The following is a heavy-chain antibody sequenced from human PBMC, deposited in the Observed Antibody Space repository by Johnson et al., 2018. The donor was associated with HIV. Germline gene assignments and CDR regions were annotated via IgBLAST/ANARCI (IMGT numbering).Heavy chain of an antibody. CDR2: ISYDGSNK. D-gene: IGHD6-13*01. V-gene: IGHV3-30*04. J-gene: IGHJ3*02. CDR3: ARLDHYPSSWYLTYAFDI. CDR1: GFTFSSYA. Sequence: QVQLVESGGGVVQPGRSLRLSCAASGFTFSSYAMHWVRQAPGKGLEWVAVISYDGSNKYYADSVKGRFTISRDNSKNTLYLQRNSLRAEEKAVYYCARLDHYPSSWYLTYAFDIWGQGTMVTVSS.